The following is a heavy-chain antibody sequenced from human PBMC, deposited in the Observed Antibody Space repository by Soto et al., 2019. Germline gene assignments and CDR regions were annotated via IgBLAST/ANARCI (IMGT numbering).Heavy chain of an antibody. CDR1: GGTFSSYA. CDR3: ARDKYNRGPNWSEH. Sequence: SVKVSCKASGGTFSSYAISWVRQAPGQGLEWMGGIIPIFGTANYAQKFQGRVTITADESTSTAYMELSSLRSEDTAVYYCARDKYNRGPNWSEHWGQGTMVTVSA. J-gene: IGHJ5*02. V-gene: IGHV1-69*13. CDR2: IIPIFGTA. D-gene: IGHD6-19*01.